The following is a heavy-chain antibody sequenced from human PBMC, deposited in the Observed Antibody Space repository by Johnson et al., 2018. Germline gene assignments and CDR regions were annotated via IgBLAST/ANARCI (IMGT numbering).Heavy chain of an antibody. J-gene: IGHJ6*03. D-gene: IGHD4-17*01. CDR3: AKMGGDYVSYYYYYMDV. Sequence: VQLVESGGGLVQPGGSLRLSCAASGFTFSSYSMNWVRQAPGKGLEWVSYISSSSSTIYYADSVKGRFTISRDNSKNTLYLQMNSPRADDTAVYYCAKMGGDYVSYYYYYMDVWGRGTTVTVSS. CDR1: GFTFSSYS. CDR2: ISSSSSTI. V-gene: IGHV3-48*01.